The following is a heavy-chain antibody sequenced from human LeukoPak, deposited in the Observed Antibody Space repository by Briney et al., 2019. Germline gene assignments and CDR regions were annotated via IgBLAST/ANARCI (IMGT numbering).Heavy chain of an antibody. J-gene: IGHJ4*02. V-gene: IGHV4-34*01. Sequence: SETLSLTCAVYGGSLSGYYWSWIRQPPGKGLEWIGEINHSGSTNYNPSLKNRVTISVDTSKNQFSLKLSSVTAADTAVYYCARLIQLTDPGNDYWGQGTLVTVSS. CDR3: ARLIQLTDPGNDY. CDR2: INHSGST. D-gene: IGHD3-16*01. CDR1: GGSLSGYY.